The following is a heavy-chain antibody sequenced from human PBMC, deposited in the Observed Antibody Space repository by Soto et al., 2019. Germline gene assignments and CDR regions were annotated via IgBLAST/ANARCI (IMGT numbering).Heavy chain of an antibody. CDR2: IKSKTDGGTT. D-gene: IGHD7-27*01. Sequence: GGSLRLSCAASGFTFSNAWMSWVRQAPGKGLEWVGRIKSKTDGGTTDYAAPVKGRFTISRDDSKNTLYLQMNSLKTEDTAVYYCTTQTLTGEKLRLFDYWGQGTLVTVSS. CDR1: GFTFSNAW. J-gene: IGHJ4*02. CDR3: TTQTLTGEKLRLFDY. V-gene: IGHV3-15*01.